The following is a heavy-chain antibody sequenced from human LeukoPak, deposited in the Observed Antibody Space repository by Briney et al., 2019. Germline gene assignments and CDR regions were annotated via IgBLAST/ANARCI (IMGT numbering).Heavy chain of an antibody. Sequence: GGSLRLSCAASGFTVSSNYMSWVRQAPGKGLEWVSVIYSGGSTYYADSVKGRFTISRDNSKNTLYLQMNSLRAEDTAVYYCARDLGAQLWLSYWGQGTLVTVSS. J-gene: IGHJ4*02. D-gene: IGHD5-18*01. CDR2: IYSGGST. V-gene: IGHV3-66*01. CDR1: GFTVSSNY. CDR3: ARDLGAQLWLSY.